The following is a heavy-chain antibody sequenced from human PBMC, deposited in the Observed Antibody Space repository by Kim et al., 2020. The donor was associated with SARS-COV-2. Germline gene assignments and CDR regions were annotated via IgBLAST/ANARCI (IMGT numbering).Heavy chain of an antibody. CDR3: AKVASKWNDRDAFDV. J-gene: IGHJ3*01. CDR2: INYSGGST. V-gene: IGHV3-23*01. D-gene: IGHD1-20*01. CDR1: GITLSTYA. Sequence: GGSLRLSCAASGITLSTYAMNWVHQAPGKGLEWVSSINYSGGSTYYADSVQGRFSISRDNFKNTVFLQMNSLRVDDTAVYFCAKVASKWNDRDAFDVWGQGTVVTVSP.